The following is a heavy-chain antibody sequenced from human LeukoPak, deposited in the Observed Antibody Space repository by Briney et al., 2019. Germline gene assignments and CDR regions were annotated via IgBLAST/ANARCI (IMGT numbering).Heavy chain of an antibody. D-gene: IGHD3-22*01. CDR3: AGEGHYYDSSGYYYGGEDY. Sequence: SETLSLTCTVSGGPISSYYWSWIRQPAGKGLEWIGRIYTRGSTNYNPSLKSRVTMSVDTSKNQFSLKLSSVTAADTAVYYCAGEGHYYDSSGYYYGGEDYWGQGTLVTVSS. CDR2: IYTRGST. V-gene: IGHV4-4*07. J-gene: IGHJ4*02. CDR1: GGPISSYY.